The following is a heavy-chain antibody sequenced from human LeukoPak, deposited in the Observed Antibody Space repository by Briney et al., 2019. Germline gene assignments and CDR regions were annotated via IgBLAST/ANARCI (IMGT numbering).Heavy chain of an antibody. CDR2: TNQDGSAE. CDR3: AREGFLDY. D-gene: IGHD2/OR15-2a*01. V-gene: IGHV3-7*01. Sequence: GGSLRLSCAASGFSFSSYWMSWVRQAPGKGLEWVANTNQDGSAENYVDSVRGRFTISRDNAENSLYLQMNSLRAEDTAVYYCAREGFLDYWGQGTLVTVSS. J-gene: IGHJ4*02. CDR1: GFSFSSYW.